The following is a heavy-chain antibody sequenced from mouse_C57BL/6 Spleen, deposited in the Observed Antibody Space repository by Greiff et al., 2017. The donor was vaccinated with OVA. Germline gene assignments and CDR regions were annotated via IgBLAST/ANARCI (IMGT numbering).Heavy chain of an antibody. V-gene: IGHV1-61*01. CDR1: GYTFTSYW. J-gene: IGHJ3*01. Sequence: VQLQQPGAELVRPGSSVKLSCKASGYTFTSYWMDWVKQRPGQGLEWIGNIYPSDSETHYNQKFKDKATLTVDKSSSTAYMQLSSLTSEDSAVYDCARGLDSSGPFAYWGQGTLVTVSA. D-gene: IGHD3-2*02. CDR2: IYPSDSET. CDR3: ARGLDSSGPFAY.